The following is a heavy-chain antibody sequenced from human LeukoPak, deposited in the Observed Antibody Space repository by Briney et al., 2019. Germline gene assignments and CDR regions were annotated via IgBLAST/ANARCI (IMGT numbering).Heavy chain of an antibody. D-gene: IGHD6-6*01. CDR1: GFGFSSFA. V-gene: IGHV3-74*01. CDR2: LPPDELGI. Sequence: GGSLRLSCAASGFGFSSFAMSWVRQAPGMGLVWVSRLPPDELGIIYADSVKGRFTVSRDNAKNTVYLQMNNLRVDDTAMYYCVGTIASRGSEYWGQGALVTVSS. J-gene: IGHJ4*02. CDR3: VGTIASRGSEY.